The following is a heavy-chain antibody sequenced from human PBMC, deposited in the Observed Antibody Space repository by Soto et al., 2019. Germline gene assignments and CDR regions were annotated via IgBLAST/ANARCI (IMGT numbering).Heavy chain of an antibody. J-gene: IGHJ4*02. CDR2: IISSGNTI. D-gene: IGHD2-15*01. CDR1: GFNFSDYY. V-gene: IGHV3-11*01. CDR3: ASRVAGGKHFDY. Sequence: QVQLVESGGGLVKPGGSLRLSCAASGFNFSDYYMSWIRQAPGKGLEWVSYIISSGNTIYYADSVKGRFTISRDNAKNSLYLQLNSLRAEDTAVYYCASRVAGGKHFDYWGQGTLVTFSS.